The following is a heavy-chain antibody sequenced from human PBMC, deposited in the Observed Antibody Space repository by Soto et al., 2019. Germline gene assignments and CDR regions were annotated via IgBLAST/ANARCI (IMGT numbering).Heavy chain of an antibody. CDR3: ARRDGSSTSCPEGMDV. D-gene: IGHD2-2*01. CDR2: MNPNSGNT. J-gene: IGHJ6*02. V-gene: IGHV1-8*01. CDR1: GYTFTSYD. Sequence: QVQLVQSGAEVKKPGASVKVSCKASGYTFTSYDINWVRQATGQGLEWMGWMNPNSGNTGDAQKFQGIGTMTRNTSISTAYMELSSLRSEDTAVYYCARRDGSSTSCPEGMDVWGQGPTVTVSS.